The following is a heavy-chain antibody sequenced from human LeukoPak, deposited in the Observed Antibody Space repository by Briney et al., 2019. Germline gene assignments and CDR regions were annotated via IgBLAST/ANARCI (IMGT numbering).Heavy chain of an antibody. J-gene: IGHJ2*01. D-gene: IGHD2-21*01. CDR2: IYYSGST. V-gene: IGHV4-59*01. Sequence: SETLSLTCTVSRGSISSYYWSLIPQPPRKGLEVIGYIYYSGSTNYNPSLNSRVNISVDTSKNQFYLKLSTVSAADTAVYYCARDIRWYFDLWGRGTLVTVSS. CDR1: RGSISSYY. CDR3: ARDIRWYFDL.